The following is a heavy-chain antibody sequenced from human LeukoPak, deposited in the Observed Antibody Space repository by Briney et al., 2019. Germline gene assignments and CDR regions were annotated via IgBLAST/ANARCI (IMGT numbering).Heavy chain of an antibody. CDR1: GFTVSTNY. V-gene: IGHV3-66*01. CDR2: LYSGGST. CDR3: ARNYYYYMDV. Sequence: PGGSLRLSCAASGFTVSTNYMSWVRQAPGKGLEWVSVLYSGGSTYYADSVQGRFTISRDNAKNSLYLQMNSLRAEDTAVYYCARNYYYYMDVWGKGTTVTVSS. J-gene: IGHJ6*03.